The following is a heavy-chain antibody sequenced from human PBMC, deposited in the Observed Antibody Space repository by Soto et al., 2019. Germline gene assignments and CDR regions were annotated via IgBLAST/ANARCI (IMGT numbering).Heavy chain of an antibody. CDR3: ARQDRVVAEGRWFDP. D-gene: IGHD2-15*01. Sequence: SETLSLTCTVSGYSISSGYHWAWIRQPPGKGLEWLGSVHYSGNTYYNPSVKSRLTISVDKSKNQFSLNLSSVTAADTAVYYCARQDRVVAEGRWFDPWGQGTLVTVSS. J-gene: IGHJ5*02. V-gene: IGHV4-38-2*02. CDR1: GYSISSGYH. CDR2: VHYSGNT.